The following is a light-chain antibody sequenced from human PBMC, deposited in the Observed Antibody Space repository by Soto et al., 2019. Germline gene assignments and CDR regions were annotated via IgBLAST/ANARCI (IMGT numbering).Light chain of an antibody. CDR3: QSYDATNQV. Sequence: NFMLTQPHSVSDSPGKTVIISCTRSSGSIASNYVQWYQQRPGSPPTTVIYEDNQRPSGVPDRFSGSIDSSSNSASLTISGLETEDEADYFCQSYDATNQVFGGGTKLTVL. CDR1: SGSIASNY. CDR2: EDN. V-gene: IGLV6-57*01. J-gene: IGLJ3*02.